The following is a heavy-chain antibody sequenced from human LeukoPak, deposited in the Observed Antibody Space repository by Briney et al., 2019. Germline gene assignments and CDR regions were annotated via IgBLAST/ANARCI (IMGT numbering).Heavy chain of an antibody. CDR2: IGISGGIT. V-gene: IGHV3-23*01. D-gene: IGHD2-2*02. CDR3: AKALYATEAIDY. J-gene: IGHJ4*02. CDR1: GFTFSSYC. Sequence: GGSLRLSCAASGFTFSSYCMSWVRQAPGKGLEWVSGIGISGGITYYADSVKGRFTISRDNSKNTLYLQMNSLRAEDTAVYYCAKALYATEAIDYWGQGTLVTVSS.